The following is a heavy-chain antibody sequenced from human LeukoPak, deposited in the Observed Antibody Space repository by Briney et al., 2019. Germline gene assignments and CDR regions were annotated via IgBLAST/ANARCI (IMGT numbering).Heavy chain of an antibody. CDR2: INPSGGST. CDR3: ARDTYDYVWGSYRPFDY. Sequence: ASVKVSCKASGYTFTSYYMHWVRQAPGQGLEWMGIINPSGGSTSYAQKFQGRVTMTRDTSISTAYMELSRLRSDDTAVYYCARDTYDYVWGSYRPFDYWGQGTLVTVSS. CDR1: GYTFTSYY. V-gene: IGHV1-46*01. D-gene: IGHD3-16*02. J-gene: IGHJ4*02.